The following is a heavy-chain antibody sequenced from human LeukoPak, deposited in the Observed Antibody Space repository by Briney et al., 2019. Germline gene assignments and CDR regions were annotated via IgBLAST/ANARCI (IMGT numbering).Heavy chain of an antibody. CDR1: GGSISSSSYY. CDR3: ARVADSGYVSRGYFDS. J-gene: IGHJ4*02. Sequence: SETLSLTCTVSGGSISSSSYYWGWIRQPPGKGLEWIGSIYYSGTTYYNPSLKSRVTISVDTSRNQFSLKLSSVTAADTAVYYCARVADSGYVSRGYFDSWGQGTLVTVSS. CDR2: IYYSGTT. V-gene: IGHV4-39*07. D-gene: IGHD5-12*01.